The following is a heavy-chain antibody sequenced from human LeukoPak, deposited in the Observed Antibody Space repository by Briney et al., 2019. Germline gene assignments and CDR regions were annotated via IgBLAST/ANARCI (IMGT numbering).Heavy chain of an antibody. Sequence: PGGSLRLSCAASGFTFSDYYMSWIRQAPGKGLEWVSYISSSGSTIYYADSVKGRFTISRDNAKNSLYLQMNSLRAEDTAVYYCAKGPEGYSSSWYGRYFQHWGQGTLVTVSS. V-gene: IGHV3-11*04. J-gene: IGHJ1*01. D-gene: IGHD6-13*01. CDR1: GFTFSDYY. CDR3: AKGPEGYSSSWYGRYFQH. CDR2: ISSSGSTI.